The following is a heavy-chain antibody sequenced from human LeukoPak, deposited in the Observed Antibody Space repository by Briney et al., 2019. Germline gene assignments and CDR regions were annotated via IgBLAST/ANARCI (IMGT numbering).Heavy chain of an antibody. V-gene: IGHV3-7*01. D-gene: IGHD3/OR15-3a*01. J-gene: IGHJ4*02. CDR3: ASGRHDFLH. Sequence: PGGSLRLSCAASGLEFSTYWVTWVRQPPGKGLEWVANINLDGTEKHYVDSSLKGRFTISIDNAKNSLYLQMTSLRVEDTAVYYCASGRHDFLHWGQGTLVTVSS. CDR2: INLDGTEK. CDR1: GLEFSTYW.